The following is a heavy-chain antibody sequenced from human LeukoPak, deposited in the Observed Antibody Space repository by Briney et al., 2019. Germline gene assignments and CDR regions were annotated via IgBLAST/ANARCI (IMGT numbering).Heavy chain of an antibody. CDR3: AKVTEAAAGFDY. V-gene: IGHV3-30*02. J-gene: IGHJ4*02. D-gene: IGHD6-13*01. CDR1: GFTFSSYG. CDR2: IRYDGSNK. Sequence: GGSLRLSCAASGFTFSSYGMHWVRQAPGKGLEWVAFIRYDGSNKYYADSVKGRFTISRDNSKNTLYLQMDSLRAEDTAVYYCAKVTEAAAGFDYWGQGTLVTVSS.